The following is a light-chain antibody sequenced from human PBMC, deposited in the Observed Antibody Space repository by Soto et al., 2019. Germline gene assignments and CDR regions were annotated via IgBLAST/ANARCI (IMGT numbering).Light chain of an antibody. CDR2: EVN. J-gene: IGLJ3*02. CDR1: SSDIGGYNS. CDR3: SSSAGIYHYLV. Sequence: QSVLTQPPSASGSPGQSVTISCTGTSSDIGGYNSVSWYQQHPGKAPRLMIYEVNKRPSGVPDRLSGSKSGYTASLTVSGLQTEDEAFYYCSSSAGIYHYLVFGGGTKLTVL. V-gene: IGLV2-8*01.